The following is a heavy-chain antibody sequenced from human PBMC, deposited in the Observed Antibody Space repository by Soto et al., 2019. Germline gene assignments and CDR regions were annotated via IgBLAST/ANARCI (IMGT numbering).Heavy chain of an antibody. J-gene: IGHJ4*02. Sequence: PVGSLRLSCAGSGFTFSDYYITWIRRAPGKGLEWVSYINTLSSAVYYADSVEGRFTISRDNAKNSVYLQMNSLRAEDTAVYYCARRLQWQLRPLDSWGRGTLVTVSS. D-gene: IGHD6-19*01. V-gene: IGHV3-11*01. CDR3: ARRLQWQLRPLDS. CDR2: INTLSSAV. CDR1: GFTFSDYY.